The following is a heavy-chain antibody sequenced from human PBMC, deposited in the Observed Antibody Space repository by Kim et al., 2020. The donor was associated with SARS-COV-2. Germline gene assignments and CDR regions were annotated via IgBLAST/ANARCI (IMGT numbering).Heavy chain of an antibody. CDR3: ARMTAWWLREGGVSN. CDR2: INHSGST. V-gene: IGHV4-34*01. Sequence: SETLSLTCAVYGGSFSGYYWSWIRQPPGKGLEWIGEINHSGSTNYNPSLKSRVTISVDTSKNQFSLKLSSVTAADTAVYYCARMTAWWLREGGVSNWGQGTLVTVSS. D-gene: IGHD5-12*01. CDR1: GGSFSGYY. J-gene: IGHJ4*02.